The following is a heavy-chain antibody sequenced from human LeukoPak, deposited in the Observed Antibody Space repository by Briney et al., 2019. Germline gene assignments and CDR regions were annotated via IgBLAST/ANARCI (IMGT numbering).Heavy chain of an antibody. D-gene: IGHD1-20*01. CDR1: GYTFTGYY. J-gene: IGHJ6*03. CDR2: INPNSGDT. V-gene: IGHV1-2*02. Sequence: GASVKVSCKASGYTFTGYYIQWVRQAPGQGLEWMGWINPNSGDTNYAQKFQGRVTMTRDTSISTAYMELSGLRSDDTAVYYCARTVTGEDYYYYVDVWGKGATVTVSS. CDR3: ARTVTGEDYYYYVDV.